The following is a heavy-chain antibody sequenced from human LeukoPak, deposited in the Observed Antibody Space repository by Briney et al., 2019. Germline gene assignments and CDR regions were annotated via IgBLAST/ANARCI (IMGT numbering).Heavy chain of an antibody. D-gene: IGHD1-1*01. J-gene: IGHJ5*02. Sequence: SETLSLTCTVSGGSISSYYWSWIRQPAGKGLEWIGRIYTSGSTNYNPSLKSRVTMSVDTPKNQFSLKLSSVTAADTAVYYCAIDLGHRARTGTAGWFDPWGQGTLVTVSS. CDR2: IYTSGST. V-gene: IGHV4-4*07. CDR1: GGSISSYY. CDR3: AIDLGHRARTGTAGWFDP.